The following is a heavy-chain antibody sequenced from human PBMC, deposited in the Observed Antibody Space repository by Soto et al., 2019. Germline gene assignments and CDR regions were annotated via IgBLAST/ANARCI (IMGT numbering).Heavy chain of an antibody. V-gene: IGHV3-33*01. Sequence: GGSLRLSCAASGFTFSSYGMHWVRQAPGKGLEWVAVIWYDGSNKYYADSVKGRFTISRDNSKNTLYLQMNSRRAEDTAVYYCAREGDFPGYYMDVWGKGTTVTVSS. J-gene: IGHJ6*03. CDR3: AREGDFPGYYMDV. CDR2: IWYDGSNK. CDR1: GFTFSSYG. D-gene: IGHD3-3*01.